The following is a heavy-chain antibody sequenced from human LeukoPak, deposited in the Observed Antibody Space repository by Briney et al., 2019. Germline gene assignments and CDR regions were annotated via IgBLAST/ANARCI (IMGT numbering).Heavy chain of an antibody. CDR1: GYTFTGYY. J-gene: IGHJ5*02. V-gene: IGHV1-2*02. Sequence: ASVKVSCKASGYTFTGYYMHWVRQAPGQGLEWMGWINPNSGGTNYAQKFQGRVTMTRDTSISTAYMELSRLRSDDTAVYYCARGITMIVVVSQYNWFDPWGQGTLVTVSS. D-gene: IGHD3-22*01. CDR3: ARGITMIVVVSQYNWFDP. CDR2: INPNSGGT.